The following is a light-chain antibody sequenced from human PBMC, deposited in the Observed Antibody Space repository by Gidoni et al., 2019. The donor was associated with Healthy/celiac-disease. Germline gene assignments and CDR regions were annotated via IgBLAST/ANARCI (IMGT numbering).Light chain of an antibody. J-gene: IGKJ2*01. CDR1: QSISSY. CDR2: AAS. CDR3: QQSYSTRGPTT. Sequence: DIQMTQSPSSLSASVGDRVTITCRASQSISSYLNWYQQKPGKAPKLLIYAASSLQSGVPSRFSGSGSGTDFTLTISSLQPEDFATYYCQQSYSTRGPTTFGQGTKLEIK. V-gene: IGKV1-39*01.